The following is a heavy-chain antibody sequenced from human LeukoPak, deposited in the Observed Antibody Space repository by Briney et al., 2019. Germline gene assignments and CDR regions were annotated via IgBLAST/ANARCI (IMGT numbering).Heavy chain of an antibody. D-gene: IGHD5-12*01. V-gene: IGHV4-59*01. CDR3: ARSGLDSRYYFGMNV. J-gene: IGHJ6*02. CDR1: GGSISSYY. CDR2: IYYSGST. Sequence: SETLSLTCTVSGGSISSYYWSWIRQPPGGGLEWIGYIYYSGSTNYNPSLKRRVTISLDTSKSQFSLKLRSVTAADTAVYYCARSGLDSRYYFGMNVWGQGTTVTVSS.